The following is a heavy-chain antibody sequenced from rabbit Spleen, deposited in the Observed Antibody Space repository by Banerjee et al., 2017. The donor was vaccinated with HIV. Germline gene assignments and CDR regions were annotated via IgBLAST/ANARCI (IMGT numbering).Heavy chain of an antibody. Sequence: QEQLVESGGGLVQPEGSLTLTCTASGFSFSSSYWICWVRQAPGKGLEWIGYIDPLFGSTYYASWVNGRFSISRENTQNTVSLQLNSLTAADTATYFCVRDKASTSGDYGPYYFDLWGPGTLVTVS. V-gene: IGHV1S45*01. CDR2: IDPLFGST. D-gene: IGHD1-1*01. CDR3: VRDKASTSGDYGPYYFDL. CDR1: GFSFSSSYW. J-gene: IGHJ4*01.